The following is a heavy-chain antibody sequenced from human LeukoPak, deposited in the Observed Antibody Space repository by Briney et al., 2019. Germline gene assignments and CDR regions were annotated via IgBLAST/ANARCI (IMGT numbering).Heavy chain of an antibody. CDR3: ATGEWCFDY. CDR2: IIPIFGTA. D-gene: IGHD2-8*01. V-gene: IGHV1-69*13. J-gene: IGHJ4*02. Sequence: ASVKVSCKASGGTFSSYAIRWVRQAPGQELEWMGGIIPIFGTANYAQKFQGRVTITADESTSTAYMELSSLRSEDTAVYYCATGEWCFDYWGQGTLVTVSS. CDR1: GGTFSSYA.